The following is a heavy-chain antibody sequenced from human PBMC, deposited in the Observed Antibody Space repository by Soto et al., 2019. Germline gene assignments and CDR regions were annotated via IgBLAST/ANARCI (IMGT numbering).Heavy chain of an antibody. V-gene: IGHV1-69*01. Sequence: QVQLVQSGAEVKKPGSSVKVSCKASGGTLSSYAISWVRQAPGQGLEWMGGIIPIYGTADYAQKFQGRVTITADESKITAHMELSSLRSEDTAVYYCAEGGPITMVRGVIITNFDYWGKGTLVTVS. D-gene: IGHD3-10*01. J-gene: IGHJ4*02. CDR3: AEGGPITMVRGVIITNFDY. CDR2: IIPIYGTA. CDR1: GGTLSSYA.